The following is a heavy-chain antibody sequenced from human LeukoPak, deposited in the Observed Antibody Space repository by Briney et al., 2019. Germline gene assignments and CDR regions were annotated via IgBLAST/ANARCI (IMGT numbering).Heavy chain of an antibody. Sequence: GGSLRLSCAASGFTFSDYYMSWIRQAPGKGLEWVSYISSSGSTIYYADSVKGRFTISRDNAKNSLYLQMNSLRAEDTAVYYCARESITMIVVVTEFDAFDIWGQGTMVTVSS. D-gene: IGHD3-22*01. CDR2: ISSSGSTI. V-gene: IGHV3-11*04. CDR1: GFTFSDYY. CDR3: ARESITMIVVVTEFDAFDI. J-gene: IGHJ3*02.